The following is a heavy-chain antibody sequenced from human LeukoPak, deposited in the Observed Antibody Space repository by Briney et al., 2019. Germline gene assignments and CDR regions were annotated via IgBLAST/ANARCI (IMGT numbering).Heavy chain of an antibody. CDR3: ARAAADPYYYGMDV. CDR1: GGSISSYY. V-gene: IGHV4-59*01. CDR2: IYYSGST. D-gene: IGHD6-13*01. Sequence: SETLSLTCTVSGGSISSYYWSWIRQPPGKGLEWIGYIYYSGSTNYNPSLKSRVTISVDTSKNQFSLKLSSVTAADTAVYYCARAAADPYYYGMDVWGQGTTVTVSS. J-gene: IGHJ6*02.